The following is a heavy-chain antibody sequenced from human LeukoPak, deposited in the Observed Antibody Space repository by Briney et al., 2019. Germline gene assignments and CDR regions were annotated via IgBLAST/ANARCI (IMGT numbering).Heavy chain of an antibody. D-gene: IGHD3-10*01. J-gene: IGHJ4*02. V-gene: IGHV3-30-3*01. Sequence: GGSLRLSCAASGFTFSSYTIHWVRQPPGKGLEWVAVISFDGSNKYYADSVKGRFTISRDNSKNTLSLQMNTLRAEDTAIYYCARPTLEYYYGLGSFDYWGQGTLVTVSS. CDR3: ARPTLEYYYGLGSFDY. CDR1: GFTFSSYT. CDR2: ISFDGSNK.